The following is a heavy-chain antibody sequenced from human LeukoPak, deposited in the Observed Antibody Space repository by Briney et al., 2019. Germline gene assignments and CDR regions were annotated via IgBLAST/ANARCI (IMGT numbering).Heavy chain of an antibody. CDR3: ARLKGRYYDSSGYYPFSP. V-gene: IGHV3-48*01. J-gene: IGHJ5*02. Sequence: QPGGSLRLSCAASGFTFSDYSMNWVRQAPRKGLEWISYISIDSGTIYYSDSVKGRFTISRDNAKNSLYLQMNSLRAEDTAVYYCARLKGRYYDSSGYYPFSPWGQGSLVTVSS. D-gene: IGHD3-22*01. CDR1: GFTFSDYS. CDR2: ISIDSGTI.